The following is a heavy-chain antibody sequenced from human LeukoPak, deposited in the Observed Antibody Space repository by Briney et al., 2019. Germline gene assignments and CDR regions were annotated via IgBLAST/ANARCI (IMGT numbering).Heavy chain of an antibody. J-gene: IGHJ4*02. CDR3: ARSSMYYDFWSGYYSEGGFDY. V-gene: IGHV4-30-2*01. Sequence: PSETLSLTCAVSGGSISSGGYSWSWIRQPPGKGLEWIGYIYHSGSTYYNPSLKSRVTISVDRSKNQFSLKLSSVTAADTAVYHCARSSMYYDFWSGYYSEGGFDYWGQGTLVTVSS. D-gene: IGHD3-3*01. CDR1: GGSISSGGYS. CDR2: IYHSGST.